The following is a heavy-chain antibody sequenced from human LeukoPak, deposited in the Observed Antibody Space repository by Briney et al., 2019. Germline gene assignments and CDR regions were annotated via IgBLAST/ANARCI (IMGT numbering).Heavy chain of an antibody. CDR1: GFTFSSYG. CDR3: AKQRDYYYYGMDV. Sequence: GGSLRLSCAASGFTFSSYGMHWVRQAPGKGLEWVAVISYDGSNKYYADSVKGRFTISRDNSKNTLYLQMNSLRAEDTAVYYCAKQRDYYYYGMDVWGQGATVTVSS. CDR2: ISYDGSNK. V-gene: IGHV3-30*18. J-gene: IGHJ6*02.